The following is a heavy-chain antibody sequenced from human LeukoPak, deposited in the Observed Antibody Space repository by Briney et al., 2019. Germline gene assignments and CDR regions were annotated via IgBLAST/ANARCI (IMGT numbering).Heavy chain of an antibody. J-gene: IGHJ4*02. Sequence: GGSLRLSCAASGFTVRSNYMSWVRQAPGKGLEWVSVIYSGGSTYYADSVKGRFTISRHNSKNTLYLRMNSLRAEDTAVYYCARDQGGYFDYWGQGTLVTVSS. D-gene: IGHD3-16*01. CDR1: GFTVRSNY. CDR2: IYSGGST. CDR3: ARDQGGYFDY. V-gene: IGHV3-53*04.